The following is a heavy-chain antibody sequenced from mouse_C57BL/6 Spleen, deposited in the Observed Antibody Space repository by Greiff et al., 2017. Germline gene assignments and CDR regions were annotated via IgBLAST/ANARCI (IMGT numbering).Heavy chain of an antibody. CDR3: ARRGTTVVATPSAYFDV. V-gene: IGHV5-9*01. CDR1: GFTFSSYT. D-gene: IGHD1-1*01. J-gene: IGHJ1*03. Sequence: EVKLVESGGGLVKPGGSLKLSCAASGFTFSSYTMSWVRQTPEKRLEWVATISGGGGNTYYPDSVKGRFTISRDNAKNTLYLQMSSLRSEDTALYYGARRGTTVVATPSAYFDVWGTGTTVTVSS. CDR2: ISGGGGNT.